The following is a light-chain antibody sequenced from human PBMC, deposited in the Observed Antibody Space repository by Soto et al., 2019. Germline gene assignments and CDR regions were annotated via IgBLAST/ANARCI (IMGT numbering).Light chain of an antibody. J-gene: IGKJ5*01. CDR1: QGISSY. Sequence: DIQLTQSPSFLSASVGDRVTITCRASQGISSYLAWYQQKPGKAPKLLIYAASTLQSGVPSRFSGSGSGTEFTLTISSLQPEDLATYDCQQLNSYPRVTFGQGTRLEIK. CDR3: QQLNSYPRVT. CDR2: AAS. V-gene: IGKV1-9*01.